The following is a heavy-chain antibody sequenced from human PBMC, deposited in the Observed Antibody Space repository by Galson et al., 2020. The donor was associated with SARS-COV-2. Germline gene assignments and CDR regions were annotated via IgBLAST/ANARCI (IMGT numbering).Heavy chain of an antibody. CDR1: GFTFSSYA. CDR2: ISYDGSNK. Sequence: SCAASGFTFSSYAMHWVRQAPGKGLEWVAFISYDGSNKYYADSVKGRFTISRDNSKNTLYLQMNSLRAEDTAVYYCARDVGSYGTQNYYYYYMDVWGKGTTVTVSS. D-gene: IGHD5-18*01. CDR3: ARDVGSYGTQNYYYYYMDV. V-gene: IGHV3-30*01. J-gene: IGHJ6*03.